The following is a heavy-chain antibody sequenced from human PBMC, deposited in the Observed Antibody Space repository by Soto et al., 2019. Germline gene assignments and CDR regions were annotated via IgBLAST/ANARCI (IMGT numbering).Heavy chain of an antibody. CDR1: GGTFSSYA. Sequence: SVKVSCKASGGTFSSYAISWVRQAPGQGLEWMGGIIPIFGTANYAQKFQGRVTITADESTSTAYMELSSLRSEDTAVYYCAVGRGYSGYDSSSSDYWGQGTLVTVSS. J-gene: IGHJ4*02. V-gene: IGHV1-69*13. D-gene: IGHD5-12*01. CDR2: IIPIFGTA. CDR3: AVGRGYSGYDSSSSDY.